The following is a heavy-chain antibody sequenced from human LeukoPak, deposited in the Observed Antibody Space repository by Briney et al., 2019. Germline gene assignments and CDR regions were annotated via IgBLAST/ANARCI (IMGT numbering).Heavy chain of an antibody. Sequence: SETLSLTCTVSGGSISATSYFWAWIRQPPGEGLEWIGSIYYSGTTYYNSSLKSRVSISVETSKNHFSLKMSSLTAADTAVYYCARDLGASRPDAFDIWGQGTMVTVSS. D-gene: IGHD1-26*01. CDR1: GGSISATSYF. J-gene: IGHJ3*02. CDR2: IYYSGTT. V-gene: IGHV4-39*07. CDR3: ARDLGASRPDAFDI.